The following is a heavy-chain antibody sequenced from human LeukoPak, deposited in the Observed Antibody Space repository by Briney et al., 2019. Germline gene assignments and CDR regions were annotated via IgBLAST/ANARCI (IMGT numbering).Heavy chain of an antibody. CDR2: ISSSSSYI. V-gene: IGHV3-21*04. J-gene: IGHJ4*02. D-gene: IGHD6-13*01. Sequence: GGSLRLSCAASGFTFSSYSMNWVRQAPGKGLEWVSSISSSSSYIYYADSVKGRFTISRDNAKNSLYLQMNSLRAEDTAVYYLARDLISHSTSWYGFLVPYYFDYQGQGTLVTVSS. CDR3: ARDLISHSTSWYGFLVPYYFDY. CDR1: GFTFSSYS.